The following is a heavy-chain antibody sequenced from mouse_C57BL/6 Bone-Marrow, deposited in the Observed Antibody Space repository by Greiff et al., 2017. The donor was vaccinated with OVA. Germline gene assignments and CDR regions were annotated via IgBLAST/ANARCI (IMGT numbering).Heavy chain of an antibody. J-gene: IGHJ1*03. CDR1: GYTFTSYW. V-gene: IGHV1-55*01. CDR3: ARLIYYDYVWYFDV. Sequence: QVQLQQPGAELVKPGASVKMSCKASGYTFTSYWITWVKQRPGQGLEWIGDIYPGSGSTNYNEKFKSKATLTVDTSSSTAYLQLSSLTSEDSAVYYCARLIYYDYVWYFDVWGTGTTVTVSS. D-gene: IGHD2-4*01. CDR2: IYPGSGST.